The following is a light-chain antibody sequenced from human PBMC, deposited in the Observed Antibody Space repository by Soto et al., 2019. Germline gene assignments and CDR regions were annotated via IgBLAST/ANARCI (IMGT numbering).Light chain of an antibody. CDR2: GAS. CDR1: QTVGSN. Sequence: ETVLTQSPATLSVSPGERATLSCRASQTVGSNLAWYQQTPGRAPRLLIYGASTTATGIPPRFSGCGSGTGFTLTISSLQSEYFPVYYCQQYNDWPRTFGQGTKVEI. CDR3: QQYNDWPRT. V-gene: IGKV3-15*01. J-gene: IGKJ1*01.